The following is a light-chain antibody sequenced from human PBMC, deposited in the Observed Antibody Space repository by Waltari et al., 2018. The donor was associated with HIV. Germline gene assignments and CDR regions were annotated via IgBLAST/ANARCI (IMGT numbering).Light chain of an antibody. J-gene: IGLJ3*02. Sequence: QSALTQTRSVSGSPGQSVTISCTGTSSDVGNYNYVSWYQQPPGKAPKLMIYDVSKRPSGVPDRFSGSKSGNTASLTSSGLQAEDEADYYCCSYAGSYTWVFGGGTKLTVL. V-gene: IGLV2-11*01. CDR3: CSYAGSYTWV. CDR2: DVS. CDR1: SSDVGNYNY.